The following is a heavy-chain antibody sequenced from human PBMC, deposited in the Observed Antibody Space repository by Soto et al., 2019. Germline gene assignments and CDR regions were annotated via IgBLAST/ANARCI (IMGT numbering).Heavy chain of an antibody. D-gene: IGHD6-19*01. V-gene: IGHV3-23*01. Sequence: EVQLLESGGGLVQPGGSLRLSCAASGFTFSSYAMSWVRQAPGKGLEWVSAISGSGGSTYYADSVKGRFTISRDNSKYTLYLQMNSLRAEDTAVYYCAKYGRWLVHFYYYGMDVWGQGTTVTVSS. CDR1: GFTFSSYA. CDR3: AKYGRWLVHFYYYGMDV. J-gene: IGHJ6*02. CDR2: ISGSGGST.